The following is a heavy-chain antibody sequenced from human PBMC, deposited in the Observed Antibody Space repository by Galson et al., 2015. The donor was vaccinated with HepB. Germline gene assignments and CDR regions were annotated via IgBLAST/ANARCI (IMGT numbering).Heavy chain of an antibody. J-gene: IGHJ4*02. CDR2: IYYSGST. Sequence: ETLSLTCTVSGGSISSYYWSWIRQPPGKGLEWIGYIYYSGSTNYNPSLKSRVTISVDTSKNQFSLKLSSVTAADTAVYYCARDRGPYYFDYWGQGTLVTVSS. V-gene: IGHV4-59*01. CDR1: GGSISSYY. D-gene: IGHD3-10*01. CDR3: ARDRGPYYFDY.